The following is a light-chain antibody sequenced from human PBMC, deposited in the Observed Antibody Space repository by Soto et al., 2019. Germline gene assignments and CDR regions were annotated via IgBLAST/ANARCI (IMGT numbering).Light chain of an antibody. CDR2: WAS. V-gene: IGKV4-1*01. CDR3: QQYYSTPLT. J-gene: IGKJ4*01. Sequence: DIVLTQSPDSLAVSLVERAAINCKSSQSVLFSSNNKNYLTWYQQKPGQPPKLLIYWASTRESGVPDRFSGSGSGTDFTLTISSLQADDLAVYYCQQYYSTPLTFGGGTKVEIK. CDR1: QSVLFSSNNKNY.